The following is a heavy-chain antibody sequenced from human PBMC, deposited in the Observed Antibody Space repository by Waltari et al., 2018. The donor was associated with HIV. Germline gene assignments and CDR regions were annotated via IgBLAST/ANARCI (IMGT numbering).Heavy chain of an antibody. V-gene: IGHV3-13*01. CDR2: VDTAGDT. CDR3: ARDRHYGEYDY. D-gene: IGHD4-17*01. J-gene: IGHJ4*02. Sequence: EVQVVESGGGLVQPGGSLSLSCAASGFTFSSYDMPWVRQATGKGLEWVSTVDTAGDTYYPDSVKGRFTISRENAKNSLYLQMNSLRAEDTAVYYCARDRHYGEYDYWGQGTLVTVSS. CDR1: GFTFSSYD.